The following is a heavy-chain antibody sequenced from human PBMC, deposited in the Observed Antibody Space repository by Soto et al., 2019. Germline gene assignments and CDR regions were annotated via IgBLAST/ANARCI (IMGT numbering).Heavy chain of an antibody. V-gene: IGHV4-34*01. Sequence: SETLSLTCAVYDGSFSGYYWSWIRQPPGKGLEWIGEISHSGSTNYNPSLNSRVTISADTTKIHFSLKLTSVTSADTAVYYCARVQGRSGSYYDSSGPRGWFDPWGQGTLFTVSS. J-gene: IGHJ5*02. D-gene: IGHD3-22*01. CDR2: ISHSGST. CDR3: ARVQGRSGSYYDSSGPRGWFDP. CDR1: DGSFSGYY.